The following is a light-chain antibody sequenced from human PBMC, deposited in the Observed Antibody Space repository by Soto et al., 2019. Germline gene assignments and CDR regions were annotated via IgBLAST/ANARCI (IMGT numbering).Light chain of an antibody. V-gene: IGKV1-5*03. Sequence: HRITITCRASQSFSSWLAWYQHKPGKAPKLLIYKASSLETGVPSRFSVSGSGTAFTLTLRSLQPDDFAVYFCQHHCTYPITIALGTRLEI. J-gene: IGKJ5*01. CDR2: KAS. CDR3: QHHCTYPIT. CDR1: QSFSSW.